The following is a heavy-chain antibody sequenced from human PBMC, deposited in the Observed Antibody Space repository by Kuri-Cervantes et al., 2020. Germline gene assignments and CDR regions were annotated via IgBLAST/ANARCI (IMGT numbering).Heavy chain of an antibody. CDR2: ISWDGGST. V-gene: IGHV3-43*01. Sequence: ESLKISCAASGFTFDDYTMHWVRQAPGKGLEWVSLISWDGGSTYYADSVKGRFTISRDNSKNSLYLQMNSLRAEDTALYYCAKDGPSTYYYGSGDAFDIWGQGKRV. CDR3: AKDGPSTYYYGSGDAFDI. D-gene: IGHD3-10*01. CDR1: GFTFDDYT. J-gene: IGHJ3*02.